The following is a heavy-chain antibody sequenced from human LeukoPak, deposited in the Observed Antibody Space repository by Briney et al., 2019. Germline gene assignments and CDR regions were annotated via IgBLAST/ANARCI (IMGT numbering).Heavy chain of an antibody. J-gene: IGHJ4*02. Sequence: PGGSLRLSCAASGFTFSSYKMIWVRQAPGKGLEWVSSISSSTTYISYADSVKGRFTISRDNAKNSLYLQMNSLRAEDTAVYYCARGAAGYVGASSFDYWGQGTLVTVSS. CDR1: GFTFSSYK. V-gene: IGHV3-21*01. CDR3: ARGAAGYVGASSFDY. D-gene: IGHD1-26*01. CDR2: ISSSTTYI.